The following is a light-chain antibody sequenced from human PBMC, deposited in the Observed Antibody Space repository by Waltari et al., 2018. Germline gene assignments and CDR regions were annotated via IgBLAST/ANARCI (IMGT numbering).Light chain of an antibody. CDR1: QSVSRA. CDR3: QHYLRLPVT. CDR2: GAS. V-gene: IGKV3-20*01. Sequence: EIVLTQSPGTLSLSLGERATVSCRASQSVSRALAWYQQKPGQAPRLLLYGASTRATGIPDRFSGSGSVTDFSLTISRLEPDDFAVYFCQHYLRLPVTFGQGTTVEI. J-gene: IGKJ1*01.